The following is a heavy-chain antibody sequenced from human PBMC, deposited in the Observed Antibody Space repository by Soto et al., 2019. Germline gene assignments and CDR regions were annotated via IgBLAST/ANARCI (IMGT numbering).Heavy chain of an antibody. J-gene: IGHJ4*02. Sequence: ASVKVSCKASGYTFTSYGISCVRQAPGQGLEWMGWISAYNGNTNYAQKLQGRVTISADKSISTAYLQWSSLKASDTAMYYCARPPIGQQWLWYWGQGTLVTVSS. CDR3: ARPPIGQQWLWY. V-gene: IGHV1-18*01. CDR2: ISAYNGNT. D-gene: IGHD6-19*01. CDR1: GYTFTSYG.